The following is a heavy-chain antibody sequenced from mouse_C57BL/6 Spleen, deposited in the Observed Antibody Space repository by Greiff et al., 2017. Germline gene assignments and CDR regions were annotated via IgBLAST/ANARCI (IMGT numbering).Heavy chain of an antibody. CDR1: GFTFSNYW. J-gene: IGHJ3*01. D-gene: IGHD4-1*01. Sequence: EVKLMESGGGLVQPGGSMKLSCVASGFTFSNYWMNWVRQSPEKGLEWVAQIRLKSDNYATHYAESVKGRFTISRDDSKSSVYLQMNNLRAEDTGIYYCTAELGETPGFAYWGQGTLVTVSA. CDR2: IRLKSDNYAT. V-gene: IGHV6-3*01. CDR3: TAELGETPGFAY.